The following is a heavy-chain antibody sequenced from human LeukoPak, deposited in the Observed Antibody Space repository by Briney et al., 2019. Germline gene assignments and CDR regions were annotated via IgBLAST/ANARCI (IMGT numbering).Heavy chain of an antibody. Sequence: ASVKVSCKASGYNFTNYYVHWVRQAPGQGLEWMGVINPSGGGTSYAQKFQDRVTMTRDTSISTAYMELSSLRSEDTAVYYCARRHSSGWYVGGDYFDYWGQGTLVTVSS. CDR2: INPSGGGT. CDR3: ARRHSSGWYVGGDYFDY. D-gene: IGHD6-19*01. J-gene: IGHJ4*02. CDR1: GYNFTNYY. V-gene: IGHV1-46*01.